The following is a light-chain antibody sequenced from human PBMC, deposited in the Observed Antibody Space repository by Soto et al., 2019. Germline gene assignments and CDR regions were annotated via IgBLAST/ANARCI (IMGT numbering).Light chain of an antibody. CDR2: AAS. Sequence: IQMTQSPSSWCSSLGDRVTITCRASQVISSWLAWYQQKPGTAPKLLIYAASNLQSGVPSRFSGSESGTDFTLTINNLQPEDFATYFCQQASSFPLTFGGGTKVDI. CDR1: QVISSW. V-gene: IGKV1-12*01. J-gene: IGKJ4*01. CDR3: QQASSFPLT.